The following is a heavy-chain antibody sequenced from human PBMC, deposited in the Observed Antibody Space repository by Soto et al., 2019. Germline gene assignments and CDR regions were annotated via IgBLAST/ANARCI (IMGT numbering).Heavy chain of an antibody. Sequence: SETLSLTCAVYGGSFSGYYWSWIRQPPGKGLEWIGEINHSGSTNYNPSLKSRVTISVDTSKNQFSLKLSSVTAADTAVYYCARGGIVVVPAAPRWFDPWGQGTLVTVSS. V-gene: IGHV4-34*01. CDR1: GGSFSGYY. J-gene: IGHJ5*02. D-gene: IGHD2-2*01. CDR2: INHSGST. CDR3: ARGGIVVVPAAPRWFDP.